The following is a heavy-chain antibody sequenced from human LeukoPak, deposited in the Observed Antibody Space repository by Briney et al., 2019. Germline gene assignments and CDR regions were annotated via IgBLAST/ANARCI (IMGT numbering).Heavy chain of an antibody. J-gene: IGHJ4*02. CDR3: AREAGGAGGDCYRY. Sequence: ASVKVSCKASGYTFTSYVINWVPQATGQGLEWMGWMNPNSGNTGYSQKFHRRVTMTRDTSTSTVHMDLSSLRSEGTAVHYCAREAGGAGGDCYRYWGQGTLVTVSS. CDR2: MNPNSGNT. V-gene: IGHV1-8*01. CDR1: GYTFTSYV. D-gene: IGHD2-21*02.